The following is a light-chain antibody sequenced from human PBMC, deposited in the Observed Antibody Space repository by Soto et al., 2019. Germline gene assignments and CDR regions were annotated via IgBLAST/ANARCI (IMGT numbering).Light chain of an antibody. CDR1: QSVTNY. Sequence: EIFLTQSPDTLSLSPGERATLSCRATQSVTNYIAWYQQKPGQAPRLLIYDASNRASGVPAKFSGSGSGTDFTLTISSLEPADFGLYYCQQRLNWPPTFGQGTKVDIK. J-gene: IGKJ1*01. CDR2: DAS. CDR3: QQRLNWPPT. V-gene: IGKV3-11*01.